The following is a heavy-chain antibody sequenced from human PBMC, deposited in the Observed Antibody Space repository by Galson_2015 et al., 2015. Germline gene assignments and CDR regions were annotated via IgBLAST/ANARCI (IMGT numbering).Heavy chain of an antibody. CDR3: ARRTSRIGPRRGYLDY. D-gene: IGHD3-10*01. CDR2: ISFQNTTI. Sequence: SLRLSCAASGFTLSDYYMSWIRQAPGKGLEWLSYISFQNTTIYYADSVKGRFTISRDNAKNVLYLQMNSLRAEDTAVYYCARRTSRIGPRRGYLDYWGQGTLGTVSS. J-gene: IGHJ4*02. CDR1: GFTLSDYY. V-gene: IGHV3-11*01.